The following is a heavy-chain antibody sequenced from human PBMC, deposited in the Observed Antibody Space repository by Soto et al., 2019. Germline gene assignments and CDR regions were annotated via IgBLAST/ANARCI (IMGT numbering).Heavy chain of an antibody. CDR3: ARSDYDILTGYQWFDP. CDR2: MNPNSGNT. CDR1: GYTFTSYD. D-gene: IGHD3-9*01. J-gene: IGHJ5*02. V-gene: IGHV1-8*01. Sequence: ASVKVSCKASGYTFTSYDINWVRPATGQGLEWMGWMNPNSGNTGYAQKFQGRVTMTRNTSISTAYMELSSLRSEDTAVYYCARSDYDILTGYQWFDPWGQGTLVTVSS.